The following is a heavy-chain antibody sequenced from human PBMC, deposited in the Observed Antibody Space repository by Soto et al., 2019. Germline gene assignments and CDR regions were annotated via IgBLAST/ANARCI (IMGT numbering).Heavy chain of an antibody. Sequence: EVQLLESGGGLVKPGGSLRLSCAASGFTFSSYAMSWVRQAPGKGLEWVSAISGSGGSTDYAESVKGRFTISRDNSKNTVYLQMTSLRAEDTAVYYCAKDPAAIPRGAFDIWGQGTLVTVSS. CDR2: ISGSGGST. J-gene: IGHJ3*02. D-gene: IGHD2-2*01. CDR1: GFTFSSYA. V-gene: IGHV3-23*01. CDR3: AKDPAAIPRGAFDI.